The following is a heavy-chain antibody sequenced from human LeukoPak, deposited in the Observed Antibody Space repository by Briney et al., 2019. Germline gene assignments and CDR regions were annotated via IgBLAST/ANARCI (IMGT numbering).Heavy chain of an antibody. CDR3: ARFLTAGSGSHSDS. V-gene: IGHV3-23*01. CDR2: ISGSGGST. D-gene: IGHD3-10*01. J-gene: IGHJ4*02. CDR1: GFTFSSYA. Sequence: GGSPRLSCAASGFTFSSYAMSWVRQAPGKGLEWVSGISGSGGSTYHADSVKGRFTVSRDNSKNTLYLQMDSLRAEDTAVYYCARFLTAGSGSHSDSWGPGTLVTVSS.